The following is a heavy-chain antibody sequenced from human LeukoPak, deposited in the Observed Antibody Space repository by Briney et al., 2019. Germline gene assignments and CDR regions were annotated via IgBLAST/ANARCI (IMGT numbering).Heavy chain of an antibody. CDR2: IYYSGTT. V-gene: IGHV4-39*01. Sequence: SETLSLTCTVSGGSISSSTYYWGWVRQPPGKGLEWIGSIYYSGTTYYNPSLKSRVTISVDTSKNQFSLKLSSVTAADTAVYYCARRTSAYYYGSGSYYPPGGYYMDVWGKGTTVTISS. D-gene: IGHD3-10*01. CDR3: ARRTSAYYYGSGSYYPPGGYYMDV. CDR1: GGSISSSTYY. J-gene: IGHJ6*03.